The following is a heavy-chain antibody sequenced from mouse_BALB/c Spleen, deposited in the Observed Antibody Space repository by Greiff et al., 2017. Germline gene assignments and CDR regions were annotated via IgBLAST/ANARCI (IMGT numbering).Heavy chain of an antibody. CDR3: ARRDYYGSSYGFAY. J-gene: IGHJ3*01. Sequence: EVQVVESGGGLVQPGGSLKLSCAASGFTFSSYTMSWVRQTPEKRLEWVAYISNGGGSTYYPDTVKGRFTISRDNAKNTLYLQMSSLKSEDTAMYYCARRDYYGSSYGFAYWGQGTLVTVSA. D-gene: IGHD1-1*01. CDR2: ISNGGGST. V-gene: IGHV5-12-2*01. CDR1: GFTFSSYT.